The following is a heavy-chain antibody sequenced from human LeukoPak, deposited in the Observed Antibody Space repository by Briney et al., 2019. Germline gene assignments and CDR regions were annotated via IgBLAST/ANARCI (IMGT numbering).Heavy chain of an antibody. Sequence: GGSLRLSCAASGFTFSSYSMNWVRQAPGKGLEWVSSISSSSSYIYYADSVKGRFTISRDNAKNSLYLQMNSLRAEDTAVHYCARGGGIAVAGKGIDYWGQGTLVTVSS. V-gene: IGHV3-21*01. D-gene: IGHD6-19*01. CDR2: ISSSSSYI. J-gene: IGHJ4*02. CDR1: GFTFSSYS. CDR3: ARGGGIAVAGKGIDY.